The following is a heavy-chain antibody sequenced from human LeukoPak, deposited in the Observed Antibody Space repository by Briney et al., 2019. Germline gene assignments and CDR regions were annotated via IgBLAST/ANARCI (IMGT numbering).Heavy chain of an antibody. J-gene: IGHJ3*02. CDR1: GYTFTSYD. V-gene: IGHV1-2*02. Sequence: ASVKVSCKASGYTFTSYDISWVRQAPGQGLEWMRWINPNSGGTNYAQKFQGRVTMTRDTSISTAYMELSRLRSDDTAVYYCARDYYDSSGFGAFDIWGQGTMVTVSS. CDR2: INPNSGGT. CDR3: ARDYYDSSGFGAFDI. D-gene: IGHD3-22*01.